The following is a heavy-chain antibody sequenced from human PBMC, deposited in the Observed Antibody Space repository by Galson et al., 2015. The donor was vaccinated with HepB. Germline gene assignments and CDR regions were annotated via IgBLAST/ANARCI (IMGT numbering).Heavy chain of an antibody. J-gene: IGHJ6*02. CDR3: ARWRTGGGDSSGWFVPDIRSANYYYYGMAV. CDR1: GFTFSDYY. D-gene: IGHD6-19*01. V-gene: IGHV3-11*06. Sequence: SLRLSCAASGFTFSDYYMSWIRQAPGKGLEWVSYISSSSSYTNYADSVKGRFTISRDNAKNSLYLQMNSLRAEDTAVYYCARWRTGGGDSSGWFVPDIRSANYYYYGMAVWGQGTTVTVSS. CDR2: ISSSSSYT.